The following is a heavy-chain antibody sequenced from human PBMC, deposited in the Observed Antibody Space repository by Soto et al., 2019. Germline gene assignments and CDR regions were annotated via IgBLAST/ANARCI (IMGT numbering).Heavy chain of an antibody. CDR1: GGSISSGSYY. J-gene: IGHJ4*02. CDR3: ARAKYYDTPESL. D-gene: IGHD3-22*01. Sequence: SETLSLTCTVSGGSISSGSYYWSWIRQPPGKGLEWIGYIYYCGITNYNPSLKSRVTISVDTSKNQFSLKLSSVTAADTAVYYCARAKYYDTPESLWGQGTLVTVSS. CDR2: IYYCGIT. V-gene: IGHV4-61*01.